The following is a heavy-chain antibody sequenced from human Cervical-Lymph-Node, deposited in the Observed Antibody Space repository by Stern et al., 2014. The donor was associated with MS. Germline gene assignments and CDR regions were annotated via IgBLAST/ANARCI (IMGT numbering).Heavy chain of an antibody. V-gene: IGHV3-73*01. CDR3: TYSKYMYGYF. CDR2: IRNKAHSHAT. CDR1: GFNFNGSA. Sequence: EVQLEESGGTLVQPGGSLRLSCAASGFNFNGSAMHWVRRASGKGLEWVGRIRNKAHSHATAYAASVKGRFSISRDDSKNTAYLQMNSLKTEDTAVYYCTYSKYMYGYFWGQGTLVTVSS. J-gene: IGHJ4*02. D-gene: IGHD4-11*01.